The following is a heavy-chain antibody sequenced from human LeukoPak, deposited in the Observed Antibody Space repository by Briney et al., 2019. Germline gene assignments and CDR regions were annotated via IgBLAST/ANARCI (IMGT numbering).Heavy chain of an antibody. J-gene: IGHJ6*02. Sequence: SETLSLTCTVSGGSISSSSYYWGWIRQPPGKGLEWIGSIYYSGSTYYNPSLKGRVTISVDTSKNQFSLKLSSVTAADTAVYYCARHIWFLEWLRGGGDYYGMDVWGQGTTVTVSS. V-gene: IGHV4-39*01. D-gene: IGHD3-3*01. CDR3: ARHIWFLEWLRGGGDYYGMDV. CDR2: IYYSGST. CDR1: GGSISSSSYY.